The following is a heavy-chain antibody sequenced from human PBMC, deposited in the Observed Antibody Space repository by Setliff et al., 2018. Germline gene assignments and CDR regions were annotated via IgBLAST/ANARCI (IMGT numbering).Heavy chain of an antibody. V-gene: IGHV4-4*08. J-gene: IGHJ6*03. CDR1: GDSLRNDY. CDR3: ARGRLSFGSYGSGNQWKYYYYMDV. CDR2: MHAGGNI. D-gene: IGHD3-10*01. Sequence: PSETLSLTCSVSGDSLRNDYWTWIRQPPGKGLEWIGNMHAGGNIYYNPSLKSRVTLSLATSKSQFSLNLTSVTAADTAIYYCARGRLSFGSYGSGNQWKYYYYMDVWGKGTTVTVSS.